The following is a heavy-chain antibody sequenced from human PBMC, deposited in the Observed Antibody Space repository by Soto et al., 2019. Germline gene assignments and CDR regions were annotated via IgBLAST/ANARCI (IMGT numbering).Heavy chain of an antibody. V-gene: IGHV3-23*01. CDR3: AKSTAAPRGRYYFDY. CDR2: ISGSGGST. D-gene: IGHD6-6*01. CDR1: GFTFSSYA. J-gene: IGHJ4*02. Sequence: GGSLRLSCAASGFTFSSYAMSWVRQAPGKGLEWVSAISGSGGSTYYADSVKGRFTISRDNSKNTLYLQMNSLRAEDTAVYYCAKSTAAPRGRYYFDYWGQGTLVTVSS.